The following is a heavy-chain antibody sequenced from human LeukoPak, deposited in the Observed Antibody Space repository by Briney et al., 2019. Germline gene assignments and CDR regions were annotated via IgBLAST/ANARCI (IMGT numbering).Heavy chain of an antibody. CDR1: GFTVSSNY. Sequence: GGSLRLSCAASGFTVSSNYMSWVRQAPGKRLEWVSVIYSGGRTYYADSVKGRFTISRDNSKNTLYLQMNSLRAEDTAVYYCAGTTCGGDCYSEYWGQGTQVTVSS. J-gene: IGHJ4*02. D-gene: IGHD2-21*02. CDR3: AGTTCGGDCYSEY. CDR2: IYSGGRT. V-gene: IGHV3-53*01.